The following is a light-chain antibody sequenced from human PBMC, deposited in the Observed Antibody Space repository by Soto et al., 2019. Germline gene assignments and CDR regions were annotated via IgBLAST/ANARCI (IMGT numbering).Light chain of an antibody. Sequence: QSLMTEPSSVSGSPGHSITISCTGTSSDIGSYNLVSWYQQQPGKAPKIMIYEATKRPSGVSDRFSGSKSANTASLTISGLQAEDEADYYCCSYAGRRTLYVFGTGTKVTVL. V-gene: IGLV2-23*02. CDR3: CSYAGRRTLYV. J-gene: IGLJ1*01. CDR2: EAT. CDR1: SSDIGSYNL.